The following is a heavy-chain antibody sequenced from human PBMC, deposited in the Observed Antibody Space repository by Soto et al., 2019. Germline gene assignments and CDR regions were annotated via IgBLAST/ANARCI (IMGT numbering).Heavy chain of an antibody. D-gene: IGHD3-22*01. Sequence: GSLRLSCAASGFTFSSYGMHWVRQAPGKGLEWVAVIWYDGSNKYYADSVKGRFTISRDNSKNTLYLQMNSLRAEDTAVYYCARGITYYYDSSGYPIDYWGQGTLVTVSS. CDR3: ARGITYYYDSSGYPIDY. CDR1: GFTFSSYG. J-gene: IGHJ4*02. V-gene: IGHV3-33*01. CDR2: IWYDGSNK.